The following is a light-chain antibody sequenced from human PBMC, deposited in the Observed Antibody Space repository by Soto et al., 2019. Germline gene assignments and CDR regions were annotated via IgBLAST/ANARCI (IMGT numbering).Light chain of an antibody. CDR1: QSLVSSDGNTY. CDR2: YVS. V-gene: IGKV2-30*01. J-gene: IGKJ3*01. CDR3: MQGTHWPLT. Sequence: DVVMTQSPLSLPVTLGQPASISCRSSQSLVSSDGNTYLNWFQQRPGQSPRRLIYYVSNRDSGVPDRFSGSVSGTDFTLRISRVEAEYVGVYYCMQGTHWPLTFGRGTKVDIK.